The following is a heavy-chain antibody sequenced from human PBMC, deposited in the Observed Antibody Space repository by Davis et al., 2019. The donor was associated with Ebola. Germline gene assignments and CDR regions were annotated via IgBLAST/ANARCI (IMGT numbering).Heavy chain of an antibody. V-gene: IGHV3-7*01. CDR1: GFTFSSFW. Sequence: GESLKISCAASGFTFSSFWNSRVRQATGKGLEWMANIKQDGTDKYYGDPAKGRFTISRDNARNSLYLQMNNLRIEDTAVYYWASKRGGSRDLWGRGTVVTVSS. D-gene: IGHD3-16*01. J-gene: IGHJ2*01. CDR2: IKQDGTDK. CDR3: ASKRGGSRDL.